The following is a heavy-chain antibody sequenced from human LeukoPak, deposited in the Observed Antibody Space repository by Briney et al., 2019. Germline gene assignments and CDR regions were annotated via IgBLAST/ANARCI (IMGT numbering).Heavy chain of an antibody. Sequence: GGSLRLSCAASGFTFSSYWMNWVRQAPGKGLVWVSRIKTDGSSTSHADSVKGRVTISRDNAKNTLYLQMSSLTAEDTAVYFCATERDGGGEFWGQGTLVTVFS. V-gene: IGHV3-74*01. CDR3: ATERDGGGEF. D-gene: IGHD3-16*01. CDR2: IKTDGSST. J-gene: IGHJ4*02. CDR1: GFTFSSYW.